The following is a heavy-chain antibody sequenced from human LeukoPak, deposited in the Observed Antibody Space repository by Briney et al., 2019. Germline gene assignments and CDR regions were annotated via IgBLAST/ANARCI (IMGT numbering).Heavy chain of an antibody. D-gene: IGHD5-18*01. CDR2: IRYDGSNK. V-gene: IGHV3-30*02. CDR3: AKDHSFNNAFDI. CDR1: GFTFSSYG. J-gene: IGHJ3*02. Sequence: TGGSLRLSCAASGFTFSSYGMHWVRQAPGKGLGWVAFIRYDGSNKYYADSVKGRFTISRDNSKNTLYLQMNSLRAEDTAVYYCAKDHSFNNAFDIWGQGTMVTVSS.